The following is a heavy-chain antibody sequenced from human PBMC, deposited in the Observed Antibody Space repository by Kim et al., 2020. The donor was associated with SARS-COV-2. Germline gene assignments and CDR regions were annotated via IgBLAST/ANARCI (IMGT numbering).Heavy chain of an antibody. D-gene: IGHD6-6*01. CDR3: AVKYSSSSGGPFDY. V-gene: IGHV5-10-1*01. J-gene: IGHJ4*02. Sequence: PAFQGHVTISADNSISTAYLQWSSLKASDTAMYYCAVKYSSSSGGPFDYWGQGTLVTVSS.